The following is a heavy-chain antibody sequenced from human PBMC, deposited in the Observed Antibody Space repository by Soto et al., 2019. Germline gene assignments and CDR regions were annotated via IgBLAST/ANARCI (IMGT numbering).Heavy chain of an antibody. CDR3: ARGEDAFFYYGLDV. V-gene: IGHV4-59*01. Sequence: PSETLSLTCTVSGGSISGYYWSWIRQPPGKGLEWIAYIYDTGISGYTPSTSYNPSLKSRVTMSVDTSKSQFSLKLTSVTAADTAVYYCARGEDAFFYYGLDVWGQGITVTVSS. CDR2: IYDTGISGYTPST. J-gene: IGHJ6*02. CDR1: GGSISGYY.